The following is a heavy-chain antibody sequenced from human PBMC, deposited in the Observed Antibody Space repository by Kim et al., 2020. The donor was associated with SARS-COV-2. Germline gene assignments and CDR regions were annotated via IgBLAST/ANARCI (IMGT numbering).Heavy chain of an antibody. J-gene: IGHJ4*02. CDR2: INHIGST. V-gene: IGHV4-34*01. Sequence: SETLSLTCAVYGGSFSDYYWNWIRQPPGKGLEWIGEINHIGSTKYNASLKSRVTMSVDTSKNQLSLELSSVTAADTAGYYCGEHDARSCSGGNCWYFYYWGQGTLGTGSS. CDR1: GGSFSDYY. CDR3: GEHDARSCSGGNCWYFYY. D-gene: IGHD2-15*01.